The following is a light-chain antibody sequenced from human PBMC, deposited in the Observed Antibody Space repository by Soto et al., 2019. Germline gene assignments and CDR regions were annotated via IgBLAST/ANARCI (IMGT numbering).Light chain of an antibody. CDR1: QGIRNH. CDR3: QHYDNLPL. Sequence: DLQVTQSPSSLSASVGDRVSITCQASQGIRNHLNWYQQKPGKAPKLLIYDASNLETGVPSRFSGSGSGTDFTFTINSLQPEDIATYYCQHYDNLPLFGPGTKVDIK. V-gene: IGKV1-33*01. CDR2: DAS. J-gene: IGKJ3*01.